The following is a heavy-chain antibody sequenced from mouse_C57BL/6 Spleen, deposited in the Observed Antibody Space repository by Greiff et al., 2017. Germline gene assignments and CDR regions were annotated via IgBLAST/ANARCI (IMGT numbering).Heavy chain of an antibody. CDR2: IYPRSGNT. Sequence: QVQLQQSGAELARPGASVKLSCKASGYTFTSYGISWVKQRTGQGLEWIGEIYPRSGNTYYNEKFKGKATLTADKSSSTAYMELRSLTSEDSAVYFCARSERDYYGSSPLDYWGQGTTLTVSS. J-gene: IGHJ2*01. CDR3: ARSERDYYGSSPLDY. V-gene: IGHV1-81*01. D-gene: IGHD1-1*01. CDR1: GYTFTSYG.